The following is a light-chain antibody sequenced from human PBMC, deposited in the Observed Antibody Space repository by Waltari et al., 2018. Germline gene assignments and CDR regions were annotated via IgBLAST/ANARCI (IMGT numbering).Light chain of an antibody. V-gene: IGKV1-12*01. CDR2: AAS. Sequence: DIQMTQSPSSVSASVGDSVTITCRASQRVRDWVAWYQQKPGRAPKLLLYAASTLESGVPSRFAGSGSETFFSLSISSLQPEDSATYFCQQAYDFPLTFGGGTKVEVK. J-gene: IGKJ4*01. CDR3: QQAYDFPLT. CDR1: QRVRDW.